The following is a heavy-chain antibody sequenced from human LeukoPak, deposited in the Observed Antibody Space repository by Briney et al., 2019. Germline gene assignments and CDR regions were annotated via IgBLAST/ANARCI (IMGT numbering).Heavy chain of an antibody. CDR1: GFTFVNYA. CDR2: IINTGGDT. J-gene: IGHJ4*02. V-gene: IGHV3-23*01. D-gene: IGHD2-15*01. CDR3: AKGHVATGSLYYFDF. Sequence: GGSLRLSCAASGFTFVNYAMTWVRQAPGKGLQCVSTIINTGGDTYYADSVKGRFTISRDNSKNTLYLQMSSLRVEDTAIYYCAKGHVATGSLYYFDFWSQGTLVTVSS.